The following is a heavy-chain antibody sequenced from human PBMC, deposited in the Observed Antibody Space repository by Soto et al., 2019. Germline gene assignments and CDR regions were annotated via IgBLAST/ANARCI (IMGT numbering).Heavy chain of an antibody. J-gene: IGHJ6*02. CDR2: ISAYNGNT. CDR3: ARDSIIVVVVAATLRYYYYGMDV. CDR1: GYTFTSYG. D-gene: IGHD2-15*01. V-gene: IGHV1-18*01. Sequence: ASVKVSCKASGYTFTSYGISWVRQAPGQGLEWMGWISAYNGNTNYAQKLQGRVTMTTDTSTSTAYMGLRSLRSDDTAVYYCARDSIIVVVVAATLRYYYYGMDVWGQGTTVTVSS.